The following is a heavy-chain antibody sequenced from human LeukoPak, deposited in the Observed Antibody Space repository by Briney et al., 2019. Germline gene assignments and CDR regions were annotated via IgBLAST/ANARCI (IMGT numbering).Heavy chain of an antibody. D-gene: IGHD3-22*01. CDR1: GFTFTSSA. CDR3: AAGPDYYDSSLDAFDI. J-gene: IGHJ3*02. CDR2: IVVGSGNT. Sequence: SVKVPCKASGFTFTSSAMQWVRQARGQRLEWIGWIVVGSGNTNYAQKFQERVTITRDMSTSTAYMELSSLRSEDTAVYYCAAGPDYYDSSLDAFDIWGQGTMVTVSS. V-gene: IGHV1-58*02.